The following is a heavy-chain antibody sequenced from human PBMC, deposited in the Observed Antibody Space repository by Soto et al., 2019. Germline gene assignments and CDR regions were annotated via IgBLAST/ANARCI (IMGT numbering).Heavy chain of an antibody. J-gene: IGHJ4*02. Sequence: GESMKINCKDSGDSFTSFLIGWVSQMPGKGLEWLGSIYPGDSDTRYSPSFQGQVTISSDKSITTAYLQWRSLKASDTAIYYCARQHPLDSRGLYNWGQGTLVTVS. D-gene: IGHD1-1*01. CDR2: IYPGDSDT. CDR1: GDSFTSFL. V-gene: IGHV5-51*01. CDR3: ARQHPLDSRGLYN.